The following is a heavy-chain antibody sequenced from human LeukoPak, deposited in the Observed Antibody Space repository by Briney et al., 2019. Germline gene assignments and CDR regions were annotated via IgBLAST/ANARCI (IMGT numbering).Heavy chain of an antibody. V-gene: IGHV3-53*01. J-gene: IGHJ4*02. CDR1: GFSVGANY. D-gene: IGHD4-17*01. CDR2: IYPNTNT. CDR3: ARTDPVYGDYDY. Sequence: GGSLRLSCAVSGFSVGANYVSWVRRAPGKGLQWVSIIYPNTNTYNAASVKGRFTISRDNSKNTIYLEIDSLTAEDTAVYYCARTDPVYGDYDYWGLGTLVTVYS.